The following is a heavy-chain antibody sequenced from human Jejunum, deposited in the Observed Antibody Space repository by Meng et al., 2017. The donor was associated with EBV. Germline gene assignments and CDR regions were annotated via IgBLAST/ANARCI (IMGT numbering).Heavy chain of an antibody. CDR3: ARVRGYSYGRPFDY. Sequence: RTVAWVLCSCKDSGLFVHLSAMTRGRQDPGRGVEGRGGINTNTGNPTYAQGFTGRFFFSLDTSVSTAYLQISSLKAEDTAVYYCARVRGYSYGRPFDYWGQGTLVTVSS. CDR1: GLFVHLSA. CDR2: INTNTGNP. D-gene: IGHD5-18*01. V-gene: IGHV7-4-1*02. J-gene: IGHJ4*02.